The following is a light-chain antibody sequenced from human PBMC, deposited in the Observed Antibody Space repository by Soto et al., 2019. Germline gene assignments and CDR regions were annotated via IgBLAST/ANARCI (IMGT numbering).Light chain of an antibody. CDR1: QTITTH. CDR3: QQNYGTPFT. V-gene: IGKV1-39*01. CDR2: AAS. J-gene: IGKJ3*01. Sequence: DTQMTQSPSSLSASVGDRVTITCRASQTITTHLNWYQQRPGKAPKLLIYAASRLQSVVPSRFSGSGSGTDFTLTISSLQPEDFATYYCQQNYGTPFTFGPATNVDFK.